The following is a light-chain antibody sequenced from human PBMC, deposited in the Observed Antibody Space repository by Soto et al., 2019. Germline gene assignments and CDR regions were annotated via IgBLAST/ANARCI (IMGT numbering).Light chain of an antibody. CDR3: QQYNNWPLVT. CDR2: GAS. J-gene: IGKJ4*01. Sequence: EIVMTQSPATLSVSPGERATLSCRASQSVSTYLAWYQQKPGKAPRLLIFGASTRATGIPARFSGSGSGSEFTLTISSLQSEDFAVYSCQQYNNWPLVTFGGGTKLEIK. V-gene: IGKV3-15*01. CDR1: QSVSTY.